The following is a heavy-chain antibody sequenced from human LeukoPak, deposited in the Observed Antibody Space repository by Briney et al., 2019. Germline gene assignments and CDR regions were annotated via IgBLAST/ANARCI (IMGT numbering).Heavy chain of an antibody. CDR2: IYYSGSA. J-gene: IGHJ6*02. CDR1: GGSISSYY. V-gene: IGHV4-59*01. CDR3: ARADYDILTGYYFEHYYYGMDV. D-gene: IGHD3-9*01. Sequence: PSETLSLTCTVSGGSISSYYWSWIRQPPGKGLEWIGYIYYSGSANYNPTLKSRVTISVDTSKSQSSLKLSSVTAADTAVYYCARADYDILTGYYFEHYYYGMDVWGQGTTVTVSS.